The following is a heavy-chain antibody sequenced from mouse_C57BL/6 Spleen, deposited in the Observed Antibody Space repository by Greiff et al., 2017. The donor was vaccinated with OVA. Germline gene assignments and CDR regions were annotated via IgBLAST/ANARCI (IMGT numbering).Heavy chain of an antibody. CDR1: GFTFSDYG. V-gene: IGHV5-17*01. Sequence: EVHLVESGGGLVKPGGSLKLSCAASGFTFSDYGMHWVRQAPEKGLEWVAYISSGSSTIYYADTVKGRFTISRDNAKNTLFLQMTSLRSEDTAMYYCARFYGNYVSWFAYWGQGTLVTVSA. CDR3: ARFYGNYVSWFAY. CDR2: ISSGSSTI. J-gene: IGHJ3*01. D-gene: IGHD2-1*01.